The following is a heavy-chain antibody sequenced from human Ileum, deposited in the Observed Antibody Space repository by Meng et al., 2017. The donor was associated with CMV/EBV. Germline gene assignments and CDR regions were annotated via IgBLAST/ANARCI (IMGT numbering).Heavy chain of an antibody. CDR2: ISYDGSNR. J-gene: IGHJ4*02. Sequence: TFSSYAMHWVRQAPGKGLEWVTVISYDGSNRCYADSVKGRFTISRDNSKNTLYLQMNSLRAEDTAVYYCARDPGYCSSTSCYRHLTNWGQGTLVTVSS. CDR3: ARDPGYCSSTSCYRHLTN. D-gene: IGHD2-2*01. V-gene: IGHV3-30*04. CDR1: TFSSYA.